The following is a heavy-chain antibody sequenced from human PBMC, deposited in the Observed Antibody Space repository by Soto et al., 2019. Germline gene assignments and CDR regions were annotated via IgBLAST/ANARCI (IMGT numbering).Heavy chain of an antibody. J-gene: IGHJ4*02. D-gene: IGHD3-22*01. CDR2: IYYSGST. Sequence: SETLSLTCTVSGGSINSDFYYWTWIRQHPGKGLEWLGYIYYSGSTYYNPSLKSRITMSLDTSKNQFSLKLSSVTAADTAVYYCARQYHSSGYWFDYWGQGTLVTVS. CDR3: ARQYHSSGYWFDY. V-gene: IGHV4-31*03. CDR1: GGSINSDFYY.